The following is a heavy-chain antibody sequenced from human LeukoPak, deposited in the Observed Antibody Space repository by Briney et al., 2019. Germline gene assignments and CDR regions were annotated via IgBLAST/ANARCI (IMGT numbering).Heavy chain of an antibody. CDR1: GYTFTSYA. CDR2: ISAYNGNT. V-gene: IGHV1-18*01. J-gene: IGHJ4*02. D-gene: IGHD3-3*01. CDR3: ARSNDFWSGSLDY. Sequence: ASVKVSSKASGYTFTSYAMHWVRQAPGQRLEWMGWISAYNGNTNYAQKLQGRVTMTTDTSTSTAYMELRSLRSDDTAVYYCARSNDFWSGSLDYWGQGTLVTVSS.